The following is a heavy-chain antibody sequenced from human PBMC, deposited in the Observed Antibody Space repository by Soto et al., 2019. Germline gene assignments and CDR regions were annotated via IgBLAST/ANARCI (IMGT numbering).Heavy chain of an antibody. CDR2: IYWDDDK. D-gene: IGHD2-15*01. CDR1: GFSLSTSGVG. CDR3: AHSPSESRWPAIDYYYYGMDV. V-gene: IGHV2-5*02. J-gene: IGHJ6*02. Sequence: GSGPTLVNPTQTLTLTCTFSGFSLSTSGVGVGWIRQPPGKALEWLALIYWDDDKRYSPSLKSRLTITKDTSKNQVVLTMTNMDPVDTATYYCAHSPSESRWPAIDYYYYGMDVWGQGTTDTVSS.